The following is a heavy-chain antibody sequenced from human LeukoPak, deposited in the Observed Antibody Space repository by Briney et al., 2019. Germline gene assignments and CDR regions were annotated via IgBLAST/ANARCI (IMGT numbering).Heavy chain of an antibody. V-gene: IGHV3-66*01. Sequence: PGGSLRLSCVASGFTVSSNYMSWVRQAPGKGLEWVSVIYSGGSTYYADSVKGRFTISRDNSKNTLYLQMNSLRAEDTAVYYCAREQIGSYWGGFDYWGQGTLVTVSS. CDR3: AREQIGSYWGGFDY. CDR1: GFTVSSNY. D-gene: IGHD1-26*01. J-gene: IGHJ4*02. CDR2: IYSGGST.